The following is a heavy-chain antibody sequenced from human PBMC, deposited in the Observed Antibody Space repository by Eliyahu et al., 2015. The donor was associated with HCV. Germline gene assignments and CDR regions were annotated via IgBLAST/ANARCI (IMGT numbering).Heavy chain of an antibody. V-gene: IGHV3-33*08. CDR3: AREYYDILTGYRGNWFDP. J-gene: IGHJ5*02. CDR1: GFXFXSYG. D-gene: IGHD3-9*01. CDR2: IWYDGSNK. Sequence: QVQLVESGGGVVQPGRSLRLSCAASGFXFXSYGMHXVRQAPGKGLEWVAVIWYDGSNKYYADSVKGRFTISRDNSKNTLYLQMNSLRAEDTAVYYCAREYYDILTGYRGNWFDPWGQGTLVTVSS.